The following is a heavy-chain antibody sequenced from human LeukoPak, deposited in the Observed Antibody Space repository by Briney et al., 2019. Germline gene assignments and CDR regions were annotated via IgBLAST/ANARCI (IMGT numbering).Heavy chain of an antibody. V-gene: IGHV4-34*01. J-gene: IGHJ5*01. CDR2: INHSGSA. CDR1: DGSFSGYY. CDR3: ARRPRGVIIKTWFDS. Sequence: SETLSLTCAVYDGSFSGYYCSWIRQPPGKGLEWIGEINHSGSANYNPSLKSRVTILLDTSKNQFPLNLSSVTAADTAVYYCARRPRGVIIKTWFDSWGQGTLVTVSS. D-gene: IGHD3-10*01.